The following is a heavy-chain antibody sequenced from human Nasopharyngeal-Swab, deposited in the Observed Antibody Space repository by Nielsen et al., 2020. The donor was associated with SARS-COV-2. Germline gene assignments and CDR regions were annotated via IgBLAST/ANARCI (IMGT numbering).Heavy chain of an antibody. CDR2: INPSGGST. J-gene: IGHJ4*02. Sequence: ASVKVSCQASGYTFTSYYMHWVRQAPAQGLAWMGIINPSGGSTSYAQKFQGRVTMTRDTSTSTVYMELSSLRSEDTAVYYCARAVKYYYGSGSYLLDYWGQGTLVTVSS. CDR1: GYTFTSYY. CDR3: ARAVKYYYGSGSYLLDY. V-gene: IGHV1-46*01. D-gene: IGHD3-10*01.